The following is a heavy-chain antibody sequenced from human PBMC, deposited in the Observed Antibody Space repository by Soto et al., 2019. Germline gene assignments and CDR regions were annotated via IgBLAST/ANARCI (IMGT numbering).Heavy chain of an antibody. J-gene: IGHJ5*02. CDR3: ARSINP. D-gene: IGHD3-10*01. Sequence: SSETLSLTCTVSGGSISRYYWNWIRQPPGKGLEWIGYIYYSGSTNYNPSLKSRVTISVDTSKNQFSLKLSSVTAADTAVYYCARSINPWGQGTLVTVSS. CDR1: GGSISRYY. V-gene: IGHV4-59*01. CDR2: IYYSGST.